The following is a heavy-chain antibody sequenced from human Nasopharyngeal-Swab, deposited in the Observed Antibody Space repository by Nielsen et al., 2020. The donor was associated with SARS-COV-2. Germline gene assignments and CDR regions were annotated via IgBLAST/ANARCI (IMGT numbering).Heavy chain of an antibody. J-gene: IGHJ4*02. CDR3: ARDVGDYYDSSGTFDY. CDR2: INSDGSST. D-gene: IGHD3-22*01. V-gene: IGHV3-74*01. Sequence: WIRQPPGKGLVWVSRINSDGSSTSYADSVKGRFTISRDNAKNTLYLQMNSLGAEDTAVYYCARDVGDYYDSSGTFDYWGQGTLVTVSS.